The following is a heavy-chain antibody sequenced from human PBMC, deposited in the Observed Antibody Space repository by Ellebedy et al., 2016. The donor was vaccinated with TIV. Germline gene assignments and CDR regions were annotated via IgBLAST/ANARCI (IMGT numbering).Heavy chain of an antibody. D-gene: IGHD6-19*01. J-gene: IGHJ4*02. Sequence: GGSLRLXXAASGFTFTNHWMNWVRQAPGKGLEWVSSISSSSSYIYYADSVKGRFTISRDNAKNSLYLQMNSLRAEDTAIYYCASAGGSGWYYNNYYFDYWGQGTLVTVSS. CDR3: ASAGGSGWYYNNYYFDY. CDR1: GFTFTNHW. V-gene: IGHV3-21*01. CDR2: ISSSSSYI.